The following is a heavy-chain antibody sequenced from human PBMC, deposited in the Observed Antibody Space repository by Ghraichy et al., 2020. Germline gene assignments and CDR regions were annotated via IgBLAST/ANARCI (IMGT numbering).Heavy chain of an antibody. CDR3: TRAGVVVASVLDY. V-gene: IGHV3-49*03. CDR1: GFTFGDYA. D-gene: IGHD2-15*01. Sequence: GGSLRLSCTASGFTFGDYAMSWFRQAPGKGLEWVGFIRSKAYGGTTEYAASVKGRFTISRDDSKSIAYLQMNSLKTEDTAVYYCTRAGVVVASVLDYWGQGTLVTVSS. J-gene: IGHJ4*02. CDR2: IRSKAYGGTT.